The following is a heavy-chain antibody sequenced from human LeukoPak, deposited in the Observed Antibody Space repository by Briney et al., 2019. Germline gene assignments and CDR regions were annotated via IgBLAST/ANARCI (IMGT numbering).Heavy chain of an antibody. CDR2: IWYDGSNK. V-gene: IGHV3-33*06. CDR1: GFTFSNYG. Sequence: GVSLRLSCAASGFTFSNYGIHWVRQAPGKGLEWVAVIWYDGSNKYYTDSVKGRFTISRDNSKNTLYLQMNSLRAEDTAVYYCAKEGDYYGMDVWGQGTTVTISS. J-gene: IGHJ6*02. D-gene: IGHD3-16*01. CDR3: AKEGDYYGMDV.